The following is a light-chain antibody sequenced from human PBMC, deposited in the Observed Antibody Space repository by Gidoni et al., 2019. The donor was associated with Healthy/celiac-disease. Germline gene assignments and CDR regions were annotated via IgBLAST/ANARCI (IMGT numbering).Light chain of an antibody. V-gene: IGLV2-14*01. CDR3: SSYTSSSTLYV. Sequence: QSALTQPASVSESPGQSITLSCTGTSSDVGGYNYVSWYQQHPGKAPKLMIYDVSNRPSGVSNRFSGSKSGNTASLTISGLQAEDEADYYCSSYTSSSTLYVFGTGTKVTVL. J-gene: IGLJ1*01. CDR1: SSDVGGYNY. CDR2: DVS.